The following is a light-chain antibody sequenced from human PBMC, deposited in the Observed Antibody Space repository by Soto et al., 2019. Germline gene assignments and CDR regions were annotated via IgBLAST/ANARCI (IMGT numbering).Light chain of an antibody. J-gene: IGKJ5*01. CDR2: AAS. CDR1: QSVTGN. V-gene: IGKV3-15*01. Sequence: EIVMTQSPGSLSVSPGETATLSCRASQSVTGNLAWFQQKPGQAPRLLIYAASTRATGVPARFSGSGSGTDFTLTISSLQSEDFAIYFCQQYHDWPPVTFGQGTRLEIK. CDR3: QQYHDWPPVT.